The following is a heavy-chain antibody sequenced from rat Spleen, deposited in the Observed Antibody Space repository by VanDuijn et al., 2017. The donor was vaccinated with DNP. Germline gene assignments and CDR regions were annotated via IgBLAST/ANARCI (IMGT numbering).Heavy chain of an antibody. D-gene: IGHD1-6*01. Sequence: EVQLVESGGDLVQPGRSLKVSCVASGFTFNNYWMTWTRQVPGKGLEWVASITSSGGTTYYPDSVKGRFTISRDNTNSTLYLQMDSLRSEDTATYYCTRHGGYTTDYPGAMDAWGQGTSVTVSS. V-gene: IGHV5-31*01. CDR1: GFTFNNYW. CDR2: ITSSGGTT. J-gene: IGHJ4*01. CDR3: TRHGGYTTDYPGAMDA.